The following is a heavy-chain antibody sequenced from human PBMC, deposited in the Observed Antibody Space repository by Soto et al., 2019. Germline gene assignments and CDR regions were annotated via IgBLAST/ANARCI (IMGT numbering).Heavy chain of an antibody. D-gene: IGHD3-16*01. Sequence: QITLKESGPTLVKPTQTLTLTCTVSGFSLNTYGVGVGWIRQPPGKALEWLALIYWDDDKRYSPSLKSRLTITMDTSKNQVVLTMTNMDPVDTVTYYCARALGSWGAYYFDYWGQGTLVTVSS. V-gene: IGHV2-5*02. J-gene: IGHJ4*02. CDR3: ARALGSWGAYYFDY. CDR2: IYWDDDK. CDR1: GFSLNTYGVG.